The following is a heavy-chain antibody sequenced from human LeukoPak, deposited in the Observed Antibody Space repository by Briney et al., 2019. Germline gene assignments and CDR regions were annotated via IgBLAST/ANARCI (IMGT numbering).Heavy chain of an antibody. CDR1: GGTFSSYA. D-gene: IGHD2-2*01. Sequence: GSSVKVSCKASGGTFSSYAISWVRQAHGQGPEWMGGIIPIFGTANYAQKFQGRVTITTDESTSTAYMELSSLRSEDTAVYYCARADCSSTSCPWARFDPWGQGTLVTVSS. CDR2: IIPIFGTA. J-gene: IGHJ5*02. CDR3: ARADCSSTSCPWARFDP. V-gene: IGHV1-69*05.